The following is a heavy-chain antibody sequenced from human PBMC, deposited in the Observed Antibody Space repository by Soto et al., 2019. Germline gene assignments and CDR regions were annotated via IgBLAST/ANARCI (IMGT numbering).Heavy chain of an antibody. D-gene: IGHD1-26*01. V-gene: IGHV1-8*01. Sequence: QVQLVQSGAEVREPGASLKVSCKASGYSFTSLDINWVRQTAGQGLEWMGWLQPSTGRTVYAQKFQGRVTMTRDTSITTAYMELTTLTSDDTAFYYCARGVSAGVDYWGQGILDTVSS. CDR3: ARGVSAGVDY. CDR1: GYSFTSLD. J-gene: IGHJ4*02. CDR2: LQPSTGRT.